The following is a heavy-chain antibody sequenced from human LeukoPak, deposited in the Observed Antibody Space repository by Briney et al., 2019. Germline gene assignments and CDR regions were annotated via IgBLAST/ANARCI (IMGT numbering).Heavy chain of an antibody. Sequence: ALVKVSCKASGGTFSSYAISWVRQAPGQGLEWMGGIIPIFGTANYAQKFQGRVTITADESTSTAYMELSSLRSEDTAVYYCARGIQLWLIDYWAREPWSPSPQ. J-gene: IGHJ4*02. CDR2: IIPIFGTA. CDR3: ARGIQLWLIDY. CDR1: GGTFSSYA. V-gene: IGHV1-69*01. D-gene: IGHD5-18*01.